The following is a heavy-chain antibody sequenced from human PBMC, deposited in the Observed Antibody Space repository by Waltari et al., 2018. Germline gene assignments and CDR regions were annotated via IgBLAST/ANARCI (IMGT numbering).Heavy chain of an antibody. CDR2: IYQSGST. J-gene: IGHJ4*02. CDR1: GYSISSGYY. Sequence: VQLQESGPGLVKPSETLSLTCAVSGYSISSGYYWGWIRQPPGKGLEWIGSIYQSGSTYDHPSLTRRVTISVDTSKNQFSLKLSSVTDADTAVYYCARHQGIAVAGGYWGQGTLVTVSS. V-gene: IGHV4-38-2*01. CDR3: ARHQGIAVAGGY. D-gene: IGHD6-13*01.